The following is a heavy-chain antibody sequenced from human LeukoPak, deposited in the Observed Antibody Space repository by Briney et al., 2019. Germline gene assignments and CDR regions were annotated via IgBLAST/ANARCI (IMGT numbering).Heavy chain of an antibody. Sequence: SETLSLTCTVSGGSLSSSSYYWSWIRQPAGKGLEWIGRIYTSGSTNYNPSLNSRVTISIDTSKNQFSLSLSSVTAADTGVYYCARVSPSGVWDVWGQGTTVTVSS. J-gene: IGHJ6*02. V-gene: IGHV4-61*02. CDR1: GGSLSSSSYY. CDR2: IYTSGST. D-gene: IGHD3-10*01. CDR3: ARVSPSGVWDV.